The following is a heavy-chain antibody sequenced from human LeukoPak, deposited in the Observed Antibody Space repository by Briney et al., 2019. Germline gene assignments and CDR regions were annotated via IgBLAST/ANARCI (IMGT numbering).Heavy chain of an antibody. Sequence: SETLSLTCTVSGYSISSGYYWGWIRQPPGKGLEWIGSIYHSGSTYYNPSLKSRVTISVDTSKNQFSLKLSSVTAADTAVYYCAGDFGDFAFDYWGQGTLVTVSS. V-gene: IGHV4-38-2*02. D-gene: IGHD3-3*01. CDR3: AGDFGDFAFDY. CDR1: GYSISSGYY. J-gene: IGHJ4*02. CDR2: IYHSGST.